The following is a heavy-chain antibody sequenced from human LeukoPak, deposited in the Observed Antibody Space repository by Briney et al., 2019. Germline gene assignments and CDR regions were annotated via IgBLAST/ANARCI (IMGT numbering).Heavy chain of an antibody. CDR2: IIPIFGTA. CDR3: ARGITIFGVVIRYYFDY. J-gene: IGHJ4*02. D-gene: IGHD3-3*01. CDR1: GYTFTGYY. Sequence: SVKVSCKASGYTFTGYYMHWVRQAPGQGLEWMGGIIPIFGTANYAQKFQGRVTITADESTSTAYMELSSLRSEDTAVYYCARGITIFGVVIRYYFDYWGQGTLVTVSS. V-gene: IGHV1-69*13.